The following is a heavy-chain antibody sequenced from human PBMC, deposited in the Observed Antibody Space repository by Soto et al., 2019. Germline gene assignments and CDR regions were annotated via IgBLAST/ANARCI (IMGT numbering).Heavy chain of an antibody. CDR2: TSYDGTNE. V-gene: IGHV3-30-3*01. CDR1: GFTFTSYA. CDR3: ARTLRYFDY. D-gene: IGHD3-16*01. J-gene: IGHJ4*02. Sequence: QVQLVESGGGVVQPERSLRLSCAASGFTFTSYAMHWVRQAPGKGLEWVAVTSYDGTNEYYADSVKGRFTISRDNSKNTLYLQMNSLRAEGTAVYYCARTLRYFDYWGQGTLVSVSS.